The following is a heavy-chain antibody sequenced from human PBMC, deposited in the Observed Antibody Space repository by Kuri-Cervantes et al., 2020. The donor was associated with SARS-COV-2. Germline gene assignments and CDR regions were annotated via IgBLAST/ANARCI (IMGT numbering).Heavy chain of an antibody. CDR1: RGSVSSGSYY. V-gene: IGHV4-61*01. D-gene: IGHD6-13*01. J-gene: IGHJ6*02. Sequence: GSLRLSCTVSRGSVSSGSYYWSWIRQPPGKGLEWIGYIYYTGSTNYSPSLKSRVTISVDTSKNQFSLKLSSVTAADTAVYYCARVAAGTIEDYYYGMDVWGQGTTVTVSS. CDR2: IYYTGST. CDR3: ARVAAGTIEDYYYGMDV.